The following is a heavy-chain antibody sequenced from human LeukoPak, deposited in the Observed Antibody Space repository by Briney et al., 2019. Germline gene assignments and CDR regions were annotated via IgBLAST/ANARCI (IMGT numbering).Heavy chain of an antibody. Sequence: SETLSLTCAVSGASVSGSNYYWGWIRQPPGKGLEWIGNIYSSGSTYYNASLQSRVTISIDTSKNQFSLRLNSVTAADTAMYYCAKSGGYGLIDYWGQGTRVTISS. D-gene: IGHD1-26*01. CDR3: AKSGGYGLIDY. J-gene: IGHJ4*02. CDR1: GASVSGSNYY. CDR2: IYSSGST. V-gene: IGHV4-39*01.